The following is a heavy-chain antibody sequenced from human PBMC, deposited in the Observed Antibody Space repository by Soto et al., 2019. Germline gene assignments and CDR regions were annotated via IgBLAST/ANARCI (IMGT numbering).Heavy chain of an antibody. J-gene: IGHJ4*02. Sequence: PSETQSLTCTVALGSVISYYWNWRRQPPGKGLQWVGYTYYSGSTTYNPSLKSRVTISVDSSKNQFSLKLDSVTPADTAVYYCARVRGTAGKRYFDYWGPGTLVTVSS. D-gene: IGHD6-13*01. CDR3: ARVRGTAGKRYFDY. V-gene: IGHV4-59*02. CDR2: TYYSGST. CDR1: LGSVISYY.